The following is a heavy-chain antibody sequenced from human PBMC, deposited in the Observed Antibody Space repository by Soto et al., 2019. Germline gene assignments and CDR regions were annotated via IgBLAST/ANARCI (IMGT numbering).Heavy chain of an antibody. CDR3: TRYYYASSGYYVY. CDR1: GFNFGNYA. Sequence: GGSLRLSCTGSGFNFGNYAMSWVRQAPGKGPEWVGFIRSETYGGTPDYAASLRGRFTISRDDSKSIAYLEINSLQTDDTAVYYCTRYYYASSGYYVYWGQGTLVTVSS. V-gene: IGHV3-49*04. J-gene: IGHJ4*02. CDR2: IRSETYGGTP. D-gene: IGHD3-22*01.